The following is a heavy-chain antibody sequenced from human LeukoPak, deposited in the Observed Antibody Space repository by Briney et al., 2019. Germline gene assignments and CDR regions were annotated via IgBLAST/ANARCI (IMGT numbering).Heavy chain of an antibody. CDR3: AKAAGLRYAFDI. CDR1: GDSVSSNSAA. V-gene: IGHV6-1*01. Sequence: SQTLSLTCAISGDSVSSNSAACNWISQSPSRGLEWLGRTYYRSKWYNDYAVSVKSRITINPDTSKNQFSLQLNSVTPEDTAVYYCAKAAGLRYAFDIWGQGTMVTVSS. D-gene: IGHD4-17*01. J-gene: IGHJ3*02. CDR2: TYYRSKWYN.